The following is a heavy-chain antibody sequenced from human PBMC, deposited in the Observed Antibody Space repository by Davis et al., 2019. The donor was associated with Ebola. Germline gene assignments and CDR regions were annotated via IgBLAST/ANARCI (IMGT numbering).Heavy chain of an antibody. CDR3: ARGSYERVHFDF. J-gene: IGHJ4*02. Sequence: PGGSLRLSCTVSGVSITTHFWSWIRQSPGKGLDWVGYIHHGGSANSNPSLKSRATFSIDTSKSQVSLKLTSVTAADTAVYYCARGSYERVHFDFWGQGTLITVSS. CDR1: GVSITTHF. D-gene: IGHD5-12*01. CDR2: IHHGGSA. V-gene: IGHV4-59*11.